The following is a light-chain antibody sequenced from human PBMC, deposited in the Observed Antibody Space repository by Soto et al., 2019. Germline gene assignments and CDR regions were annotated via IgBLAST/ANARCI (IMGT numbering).Light chain of an antibody. V-gene: IGKV3-15*01. Sequence: EIVMTQSPATLSVSPGERATLSCRASQSVSSDLAWYQQRPGQAPRLLIYGASIRATGIPARFSGSGSGTEFTLTISSLQSEDFEVYFCQQNNNWPWTFGQGTKVDIK. J-gene: IGKJ1*01. CDR1: QSVSSD. CDR2: GAS. CDR3: QQNNNWPWT.